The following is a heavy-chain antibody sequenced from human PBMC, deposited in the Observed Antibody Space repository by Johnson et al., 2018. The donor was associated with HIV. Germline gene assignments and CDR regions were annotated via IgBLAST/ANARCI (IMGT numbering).Heavy chain of an antibody. Sequence: VQLVESGGGVVRPGGSLRLSCAASGFTFDDYAMHWVRQAPGKGLEGVSGISWNSGNIAYADSMKVRFTISRDNAKNSLYLQMNSLRAEDTALYYCARAGGAVRVNGFDIWGQGTMVTVSS. J-gene: IGHJ3*02. CDR2: ISWNSGNI. V-gene: IGHV3-9*01. CDR1: GFTFDDYA. CDR3: ARAGGAVRVNGFDI. D-gene: IGHD6-19*01.